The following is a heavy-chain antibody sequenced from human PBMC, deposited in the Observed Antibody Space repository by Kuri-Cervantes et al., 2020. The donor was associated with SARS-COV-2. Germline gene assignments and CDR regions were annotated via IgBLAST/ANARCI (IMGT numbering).Heavy chain of an antibody. CDR3: ARRRSSTSCYCFDY. CDR2: IYYSGST. CDR1: GGSISSSSYY. D-gene: IGHD2-2*01. Sequence: ESLKISCTVSGGSISSSSYYWGWIRQPPGKGLEWIGSIYYSGSTYYNPSLKSRVTISVDTSKNQFSLKLSSVTAADTAVYYCARRRSSTSCYCFDYWGQGTLVTVSS. J-gene: IGHJ4*02. V-gene: IGHV4-39*07.